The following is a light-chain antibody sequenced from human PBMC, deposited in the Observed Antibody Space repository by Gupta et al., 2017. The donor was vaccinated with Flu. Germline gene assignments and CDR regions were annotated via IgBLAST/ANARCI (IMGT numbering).Light chain of an antibody. V-gene: IGKV3-20*01. CDR3: QQYGSSPGT. Sequence: EIVLMQSPGTLSLSPGERATLSCRASQSVSSSYLAWYQQKPGLAPRLLIYGASSRATGIPDRFSGSGSGTDFTLTISRLGPEDFAVYYCQQYGSSPGTFGQGTKVEIK. CDR1: QSVSSSY. CDR2: GAS. J-gene: IGKJ1*01.